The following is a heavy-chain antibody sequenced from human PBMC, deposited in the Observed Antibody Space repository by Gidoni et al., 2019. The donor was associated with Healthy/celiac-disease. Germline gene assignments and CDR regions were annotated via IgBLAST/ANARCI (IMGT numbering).Heavy chain of an antibody. J-gene: IGHJ4*02. CDR2: ISGSGGST. CDR3: AKDLMGSGGSCYSD. V-gene: IGHV3-23*01. D-gene: IGHD2-15*01. Sequence: EVQRLESVGGLLQPGGTRRLSVSASGFTFSSYAIGWVRPAPGKGLEWVSAISGSGGSTYYADSVKGRFTISRDNSKNTLYLQMNSLRAEDTAVYYCAKDLMGSGGSCYSDWGQGTLVTVSS. CDR1: GFTFSSYA.